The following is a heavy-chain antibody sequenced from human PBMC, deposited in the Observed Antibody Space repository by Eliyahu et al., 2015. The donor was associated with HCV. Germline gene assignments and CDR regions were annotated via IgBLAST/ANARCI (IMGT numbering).Heavy chain of an antibody. CDR1: GFXXSDYY. D-gene: IGHD3-3*01. CDR3: ASPDFWSGYFSDY. J-gene: IGHJ4*02. Sequence: QVQLVESGGGLVKPGGSLRXXCAAXGFXXSDYYMGWXRPAPGEGLGWVSYISSSGSTIYYADSVKGRFTISRDNAKNSLYLQMNSLRAEDTAVYYCASPDFWSGYFSDYWGQGTLVTVSS. CDR2: ISSSGSTI. V-gene: IGHV3-11*01.